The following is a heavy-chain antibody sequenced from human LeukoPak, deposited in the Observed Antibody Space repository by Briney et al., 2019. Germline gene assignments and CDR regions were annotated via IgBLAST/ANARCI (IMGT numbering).Heavy chain of an antibody. D-gene: IGHD2/OR15-2a*01. CDR1: GGSISSSSYY. CDR3: ASTRINLRNLWGDQNYYFDY. V-gene: IGHV4-39*01. CDR2: IYYSGST. Sequence: PSETLSLTCTVSGGSISSSSYYWGWIRQPPGKGLEWIGSIYYSGSTYYNPSLKSRVTISVDTSKNQFSLKLSSVTAADTAVYYCASTRINLRNLWGDQNYYFDYWGQGTLVTVSS. J-gene: IGHJ4*02.